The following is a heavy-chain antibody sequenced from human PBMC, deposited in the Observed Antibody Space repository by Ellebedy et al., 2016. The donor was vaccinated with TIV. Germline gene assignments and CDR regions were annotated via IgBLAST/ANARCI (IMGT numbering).Heavy chain of an antibody. D-gene: IGHD3-9*01. CDR2: IDPTASYT. CDR3: ARHRLRYFDWFES. V-gene: IGHV5-10-1*01. CDR1: GYSFPTYW. Sequence: GESLKISCKGSGYSFPTYWISWVRQMPGPGLAWMGKIDPTASYTNYSPSFQGHVIISVDRSIGTAYLQWGSLKASDTAMYYCARHRLRYFDWFESWGQGTLVTVSS. J-gene: IGHJ5*01.